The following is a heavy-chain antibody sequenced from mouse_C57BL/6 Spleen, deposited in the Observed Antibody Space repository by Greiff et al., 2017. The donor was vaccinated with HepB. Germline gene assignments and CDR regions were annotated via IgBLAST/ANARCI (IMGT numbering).Heavy chain of an antibody. CDR2: ISSGSSTI. D-gene: IGHD1-1*01. Sequence: EVQLVESGGGLVKPGGSLKLSCAASGFTFSDYGMHWVRQAPEKGLEWVAYISSGSSTIYYADTVKGRFTISRDNAKNTLFLQMTSLRSEDTAMYYCARKAYYGGGYFDVWGTGTTVTVSS. J-gene: IGHJ1*03. CDR1: GFTFSDYG. CDR3: ARKAYYGGGYFDV. V-gene: IGHV5-17*01.